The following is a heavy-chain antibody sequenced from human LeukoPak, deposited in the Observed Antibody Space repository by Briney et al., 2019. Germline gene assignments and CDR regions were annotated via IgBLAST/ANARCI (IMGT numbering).Heavy chain of an antibody. CDR3: YAGTTIDY. V-gene: IGHV3-21*01. CDR2: ISSSSSYI. Sequence: GGSLRLSCAASGFTFSSYRMTWVRQAPGKGLEWVSSISSSSSYIYYADSVKGRFTISRDNAKNSLYLQVNSLRAEDTAVYYCYAGTTIDYWGQGTLVTVSS. CDR1: GFTFSSYR. J-gene: IGHJ4*02. D-gene: IGHD6-13*01.